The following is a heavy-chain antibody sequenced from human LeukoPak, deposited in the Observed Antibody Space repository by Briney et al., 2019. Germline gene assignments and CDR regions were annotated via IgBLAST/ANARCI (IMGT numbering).Heavy chain of an antibody. CDR3: ARDTDTGNYYGSGSYYSPPGY. V-gene: IGHV1-18*01. Sequence: ASVKVSCKASGYTFTSYGISWVRQAHGQGLEWMGWISAYNGNTNYAQKFQGRVTMTTDTFTSIAYMELRSLRSDDTAMYHCARDTDTGNYYGSGSYYSPPGYWGQGTLVTVSS. D-gene: IGHD3-10*01. CDR2: ISAYNGNT. J-gene: IGHJ4*02. CDR1: GYTFTSYG.